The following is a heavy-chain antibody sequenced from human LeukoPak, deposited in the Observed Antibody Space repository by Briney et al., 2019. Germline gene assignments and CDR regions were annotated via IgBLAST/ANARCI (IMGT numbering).Heavy chain of an antibody. CDR1: GFTFSNAW. Sequence: GGSLRLSCAASGFTFSNAWMSWVRQAPGKGLEWVSSITSSSSYIYYADSLKGRFTISRDNARNSLYLQVNSLRAEDTAVYYCARGLRGSDWYGGYYFDNWGQGTLVTVSS. CDR2: ITSSSSYI. J-gene: IGHJ4*02. V-gene: IGHV3-21*01. D-gene: IGHD6-19*01. CDR3: ARGLRGSDWYGGYYFDN.